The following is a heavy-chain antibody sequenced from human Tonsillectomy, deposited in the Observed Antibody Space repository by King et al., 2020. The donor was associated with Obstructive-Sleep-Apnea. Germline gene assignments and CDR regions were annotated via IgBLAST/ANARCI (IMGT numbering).Heavy chain of an antibody. J-gene: IGHJ4*02. D-gene: IGHD3-3*01. V-gene: IGHV3-30*04. CDR2: ISYDGSNK. Sequence: VQLVESGGGVVQPGRSLRLSCAASGFTFSSYAMHWVRQAPGKGLEWVAVISYDGSNKYYADSVMGRFTISRDNSKNTLYLQMNSLRAEDTAVYYCAREFYDFWSGYWGYFDYWGQGTLVTVSS. CDR3: AREFYDFWSGYWGYFDY. CDR1: GFTFSSYA.